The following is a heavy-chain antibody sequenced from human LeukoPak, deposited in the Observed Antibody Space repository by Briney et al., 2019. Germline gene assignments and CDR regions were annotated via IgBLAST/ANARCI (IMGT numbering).Heavy chain of an antibody. CDR3: ARDHEEDWLAEEYYYYMDV. CDR1: GYTFTSYG. V-gene: IGHV1-18*01. J-gene: IGHJ6*03. D-gene: IGHD3/OR15-3a*01. CDR2: ISAYNGNT. Sequence: ASVKVSCKASGYTFTSYGISWVRQAPGQGLEWMGWISAYNGNTNYAQKLQGRVTMTTDASTSTAYMELRSLRSDDKAVYYCARDHEEDWLAEEYYYYMDVWGRGTTVTISS.